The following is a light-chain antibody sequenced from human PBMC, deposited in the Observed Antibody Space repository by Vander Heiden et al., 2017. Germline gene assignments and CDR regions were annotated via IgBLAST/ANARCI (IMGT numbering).Light chain of an antibody. CDR3: QKYNTGVT. V-gene: IGKV1-27*01. CDR2: AAY. J-gene: IGKJ3*01. Sequence: DIQMTQSPSSLSASVGDTLTITCRASQGISNYLAWYQQRPGQVPKLLIYAAYTLQSGVPSRFSGGGSGTDFTLTTSGLQPEDVATYYCQKYNTGVTFGPGTKVDRK. CDR1: QGISNY.